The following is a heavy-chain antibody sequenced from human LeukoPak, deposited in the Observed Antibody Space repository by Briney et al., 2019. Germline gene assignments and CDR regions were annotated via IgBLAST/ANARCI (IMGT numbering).Heavy chain of an antibody. V-gene: IGHV3-21*01. CDR1: GFTFSDTW. CDR3: AKDIYPGIFDP. J-gene: IGHJ5*02. D-gene: IGHD2-2*02. CDR2: ITSSSTYI. Sequence: PGGSLRLSCAASGFTFSDTWMHWVRQAPGEGLEWVSSITSSSTYIYYADSVKGRFTMSRDNAKNSVYLEMNSLRAEDTAVYYCAKDIYPGIFDPWGQGTLVTVSS.